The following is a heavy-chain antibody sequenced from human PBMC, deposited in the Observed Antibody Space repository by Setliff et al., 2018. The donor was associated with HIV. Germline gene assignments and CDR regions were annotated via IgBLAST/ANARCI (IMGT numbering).Heavy chain of an antibody. Sequence: PSETLSLTCTVSGDSINSGTYYWSWIRQPAGKGLEWLGRFHLSGDTNYNPSLKSRVTMSIDTSKNQFSLKLSSVTAADTAVYYCARDNSYYYGSGSHYWYGMDVWGQGTTVTVSS. D-gene: IGHD3-10*01. CDR3: ARDNSYYYGSGSHYWYGMDV. CDR2: FHLSGDT. J-gene: IGHJ6*01. CDR1: GDSINSGTYY. V-gene: IGHV4-61*02.